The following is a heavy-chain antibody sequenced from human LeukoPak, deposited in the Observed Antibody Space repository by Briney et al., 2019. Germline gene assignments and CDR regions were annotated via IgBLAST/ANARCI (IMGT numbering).Heavy chain of an antibody. CDR1: GFTFSGSA. CDR3: TGRYDFWSGYYGIDP. D-gene: IGHD3-3*01. V-gene: IGHV3-73*01. J-gene: IGHJ5*02. CDR2: IRSKANSYAT. Sequence: GGSLRLSCAASGFTFSGSAMHWVRQASGKGLEWVGRIRSKANSYATAYAASVKGRFTISRDDSKNTAYLQMNSLKTDDTAVYYCTGRYDFWSGYYGIDPWGQGTLVTVSS.